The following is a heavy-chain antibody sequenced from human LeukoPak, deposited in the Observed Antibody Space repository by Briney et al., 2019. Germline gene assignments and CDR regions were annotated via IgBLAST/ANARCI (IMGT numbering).Heavy chain of an antibody. J-gene: IGHJ4*02. CDR1: GFTFSSYG. D-gene: IGHD3-3*01. V-gene: IGHV3-30*18. CDR3: AKASGYDFWSAFDY. Sequence: GGSLRLSCAASGFTFSSYGMHWVRQAPGKGLEWVAVISYDGSNKYYADSVKGRFTISRDNSKNTLYLQMNSLRAEDTAVYYCAKASGYDFWSAFDYWGQGTLVTVSS. CDR2: ISYDGSNK.